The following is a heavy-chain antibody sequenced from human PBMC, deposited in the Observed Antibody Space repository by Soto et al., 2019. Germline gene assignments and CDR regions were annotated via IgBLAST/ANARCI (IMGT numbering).Heavy chain of an antibody. D-gene: IGHD3-10*01. V-gene: IGHV4-31*03. Sequence: QVQLQESGPGLVKPSQTLSLTCTVSGGSISSGGYYWSWIRQHPGKGLEWIGYIYYSGSTYYNPYLKCRVTISVDTSKNQFSLKLSSVTAADTAVYYCARDPNYYGSGSYHGTSDGMDVWGQGTTVTVSS. CDR2: IYYSGST. CDR3: ARDPNYYGSGSYHGTSDGMDV. CDR1: GGSISSGGYY. J-gene: IGHJ6*02.